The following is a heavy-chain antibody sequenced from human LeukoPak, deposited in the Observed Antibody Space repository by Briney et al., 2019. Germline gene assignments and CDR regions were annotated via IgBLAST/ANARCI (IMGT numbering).Heavy chain of an antibody. Sequence: GGSLRLSCAASGFTFSSYGMHWVRQAPGKGLEWVAFIRFDGTNKYYGDSVKGRFTISRDNSKNTLYLQMNSLRVEDTAVYHCTVAPGGAHTPQTPFDFWGQGTLVTVSS. CDR1: GFTFSSYG. V-gene: IGHV3-30*02. J-gene: IGHJ4*02. CDR3: TVAPGGAHTPQTPFDF. CDR2: IRFDGTNK. D-gene: IGHD3-10*01.